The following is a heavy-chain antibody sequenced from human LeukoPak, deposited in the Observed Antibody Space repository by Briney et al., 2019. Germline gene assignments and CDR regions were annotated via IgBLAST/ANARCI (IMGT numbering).Heavy chain of an antibody. CDR2: IYHSGST. D-gene: IGHD2/OR15-2a*01. CDR3: ARQNEAWAFDI. CDR1: GGSISGSRYD. J-gene: IGHJ3*02. Sequence: SETLSLTCTVSGGSISGSRYDWGWHRQRPGRGRGWIGYIYHSGSTYYIPSLKSRFTISVDRSKNQFSLKLSSVTAADTAVYYCARQNEAWAFDIWRQGTMVTVSS. V-gene: IGHV4-39*07.